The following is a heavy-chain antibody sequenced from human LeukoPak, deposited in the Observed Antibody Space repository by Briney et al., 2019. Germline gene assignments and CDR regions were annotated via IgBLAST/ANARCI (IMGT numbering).Heavy chain of an antibody. CDR1: GFTFSSYS. Sequence: GGSLRLSCAASGFTFSSYSMNWVRQAPGKGLEWVSSISSSSSYIYYADSVKGRFTISRDNAKNSLYLQMNSLRAEDTAVYYCARDGIHGWNYAGSFDYWGQGTLVTVSS. J-gene: IGHJ4*02. CDR2: ISSSSSYI. D-gene: IGHD1-7*01. V-gene: IGHV3-21*01. CDR3: ARDGIHGWNYAGSFDY.